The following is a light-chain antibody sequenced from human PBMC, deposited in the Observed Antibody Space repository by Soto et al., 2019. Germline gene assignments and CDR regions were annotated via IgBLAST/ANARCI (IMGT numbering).Light chain of an antibody. Sequence: DIQMTQSPSTLSASVGDRGTITCRASQSISSWLAWYQQKPGKAPKLLIYDASSLESGVPSRFSGSGSGTEFTLPLSSLQPDDCATYYCHQYNSFGQGTKLEIK. CDR3: HQYNS. V-gene: IGKV1-5*01. CDR2: DAS. J-gene: IGKJ2*01. CDR1: QSISSW.